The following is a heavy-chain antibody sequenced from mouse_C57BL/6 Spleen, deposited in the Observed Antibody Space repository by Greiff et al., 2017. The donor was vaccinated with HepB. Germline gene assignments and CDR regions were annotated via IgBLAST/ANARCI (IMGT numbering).Heavy chain of an antibody. CDR2: IYPRDGST. V-gene: IGHV1-85*01. Sequence: QVHVKQSGPELVKPGASVKLSCKASGYTFTSYDINWVKQRPGQGLEWIGWIYPRDGSTKYNEKFKGKATLTVDTSSSTAYMELHSLTSEDSAVYFCARGGDYDLAWFAYWGQGTLVTVSA. D-gene: IGHD2-4*01. J-gene: IGHJ3*01. CDR3: ARGGDYDLAWFAY. CDR1: GYTFTSYD.